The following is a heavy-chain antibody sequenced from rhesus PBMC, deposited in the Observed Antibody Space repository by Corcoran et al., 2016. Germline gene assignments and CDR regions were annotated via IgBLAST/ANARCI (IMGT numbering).Heavy chain of an antibody. CDR2: VDPEDGEA. D-gene: IGHD2-39*01. V-gene: IGHV1-111*02. J-gene: IGHJ4*01. Sequence: EVQLVQSGAEVKKPGASVKISCKASGYTFTDYYLHWLRQAPGKGLEGLGRVDPEDGEAIHAQKCQDRVTITADTATDTAYMELSSLRSEDTAVDYCARRALVYYFDYWGQGVLVTVSS. CDR1: GYTFTDYY. CDR3: ARRALVYYFDY.